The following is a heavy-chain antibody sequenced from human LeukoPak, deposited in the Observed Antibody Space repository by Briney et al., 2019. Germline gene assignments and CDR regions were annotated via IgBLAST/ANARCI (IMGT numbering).Heavy chain of an antibody. CDR2: IKQDGSEK. CDR3: ARRVVSSSSFDY. V-gene: IGHV3-7*01. CDR1: GFTFSSYG. Sequence: GGSLRLSCAASGFTFSSYGMHWVRQAPGKGLEWVANIKQDGSEKYYVDSVKGRFTISRGNAKNSLYLQMNSLRAEDTAVYYCARRVVSSSSFDYWGQGTLVTVSS. D-gene: IGHD6-13*01. J-gene: IGHJ4*02.